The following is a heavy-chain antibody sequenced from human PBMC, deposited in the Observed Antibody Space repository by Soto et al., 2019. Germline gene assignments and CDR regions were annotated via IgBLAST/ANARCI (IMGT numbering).Heavy chain of an antibody. CDR2: IIPIFGTA. Sequence: SVKVSFKASGGTFSSYAISWLRQAPGQGLEWMGGIIPIFGTANYAQKFQGRVTITADESTSTAYMELSSLRSEDTAVYYCARDGITAAGTRFDYWGQGTLVTVSS. J-gene: IGHJ4*02. CDR1: GGTFSSYA. CDR3: ARDGITAAGTRFDY. V-gene: IGHV1-69*13. D-gene: IGHD6-13*01.